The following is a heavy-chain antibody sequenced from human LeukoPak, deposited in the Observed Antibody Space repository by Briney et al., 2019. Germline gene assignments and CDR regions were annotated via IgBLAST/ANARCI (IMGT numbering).Heavy chain of an antibody. D-gene: IGHD1-1*01. CDR3: AISQETGTAPFDP. J-gene: IGHJ5*02. V-gene: IGHV1-2*02. CDR1: GYTFTGYY. CDR2: INPNSGGT. Sequence: ASVKVSCKASGYTFTGYYMHWVRQAPGQGLEWMGWINPNSGGTNYAQKSQGRVTMTRDTSISTAYMELSRLRSDDTAVYYCAISQETGTAPFDPWGQGTLVTVSS.